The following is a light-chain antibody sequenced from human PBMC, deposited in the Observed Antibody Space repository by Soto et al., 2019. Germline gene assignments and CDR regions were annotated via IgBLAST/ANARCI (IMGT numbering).Light chain of an antibody. J-gene: IGLJ1*01. CDR3: CSYAGTYV. CDR2: EGS. Sequence: QSVLTQPASVSGSPGQSITISCTGTSSDVGSYNLVSWCQQHPGKAPKLMIYEGSKRPSGVSNRFSGSKSGNTASLTISGLQAEDEADYYCCSYAGTYVFGTGTKVTVL. CDR1: SSDVGSYNL. V-gene: IGLV2-23*01.